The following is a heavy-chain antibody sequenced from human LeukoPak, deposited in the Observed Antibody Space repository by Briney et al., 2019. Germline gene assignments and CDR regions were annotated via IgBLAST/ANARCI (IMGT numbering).Heavy chain of an antibody. D-gene: IGHD3-22*01. J-gene: IGHJ3*02. CDR2: ISAYNGNT. CDR3: ARGGFSGYYYVLAFDI. Sequence: GASVKVSCKASGYTFTSYGIGWVRQAPGQGLEWMGWISAYNGNTNYAQKLQGRVTMTRDTSISTAYMELSRLRSDDTAVYYCARGGFSGYYYVLAFDIWGQGTMVTVSS. V-gene: IGHV1-18*01. CDR1: GYTFTSYG.